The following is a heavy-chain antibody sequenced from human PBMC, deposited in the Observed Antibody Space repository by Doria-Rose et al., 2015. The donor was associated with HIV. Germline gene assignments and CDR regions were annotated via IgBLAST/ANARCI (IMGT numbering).Heavy chain of an antibody. CDR3: ARGAYYFDRSGPDF. Sequence: QVQLQESGAGLLKPSETLSLTCGVYGESFSGYYWSWIRQHPGKGLEWIGEIHQSGSTNYNPSLKTRVTISVDTSKNQFSPNLRSVTAADTAVYYCARGAYYFDRSGPDFWGQGTLVTVSS. D-gene: IGHD3-22*01. V-gene: IGHV4-34*01. CDR2: IHQSGST. J-gene: IGHJ4*02. CDR1: GESFSGYY.